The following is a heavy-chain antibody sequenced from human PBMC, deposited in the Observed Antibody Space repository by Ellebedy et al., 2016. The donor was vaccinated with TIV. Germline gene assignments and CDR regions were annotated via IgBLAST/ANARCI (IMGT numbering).Heavy chain of an antibody. CDR2: IYHSGST. Sequence: SETLSLXXAVSGGSISSGNWWTWVRQPPGKGLEWIGEIYHSGSTKYNPSLKSRGTISADTSKKQFSLKLSSVTAADTAVYFCTYGYNSDAFDFWGQGTTVTVSS. CDR1: GGSISSGNW. V-gene: IGHV4-4*02. J-gene: IGHJ3*01. CDR3: TYGYNSDAFDF. D-gene: IGHD5-24*01.